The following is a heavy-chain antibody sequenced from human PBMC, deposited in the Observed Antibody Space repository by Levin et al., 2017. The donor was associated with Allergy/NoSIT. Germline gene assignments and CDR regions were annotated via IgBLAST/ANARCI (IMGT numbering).Heavy chain of an antibody. Sequence: GSLRLSCTVSGGSVSSGSYYWSWIRQPPGKGLEWIGYIYYRGNTNYNPSLKSRVTISVDTSKNQFSLKLSSVTAADTAVYYCARDQLPRPATVTTSHKYYYYGMDVWGQGTTVTVSS. CDR1: GGSVSSGSYY. J-gene: IGHJ6*02. CDR3: ARDQLPRPATVTTSHKYYYYGMDV. CDR2: IYYRGNT. D-gene: IGHD4-17*01. V-gene: IGHV4-61*01.